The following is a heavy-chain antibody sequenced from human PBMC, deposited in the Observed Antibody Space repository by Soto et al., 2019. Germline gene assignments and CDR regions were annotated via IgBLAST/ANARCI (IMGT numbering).Heavy chain of an antibody. CDR2: ISGSGGST. D-gene: IGHD6-19*01. CDR1: GFTFSSYA. CDR3: ARGSSGWYERFDY. Sequence: EVQLLESGGGLVQPGGSLRLSCAASGFTFSSYAMSWVRQAPGKGLEWVSAISGSGGSTYYADSVKGRFTISRENSKNALYLNMNSLRAADTAVYYCARGSSGWYERFDYWGQGALVTVSS. J-gene: IGHJ4*02. V-gene: IGHV3-23*01.